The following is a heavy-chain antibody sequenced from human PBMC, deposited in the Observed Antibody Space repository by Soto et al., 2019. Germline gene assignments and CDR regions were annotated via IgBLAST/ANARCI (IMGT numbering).Heavy chain of an antibody. D-gene: IGHD6-13*01. Sequence: PSETLSLTCTVSGGSISSYYWSWIRQPPGKGLEWIGYIYYSGSTNYNPSLKSRVTISVDNSKNTLYLQMNSLRAEDTAVYYCARGVGKSWSHDDWGQGTQVTVS. CDR3: ARGVGKSWSHDD. V-gene: IGHV4-59*12. CDR2: IYYSGST. CDR1: GGSISSYY. J-gene: IGHJ4*02.